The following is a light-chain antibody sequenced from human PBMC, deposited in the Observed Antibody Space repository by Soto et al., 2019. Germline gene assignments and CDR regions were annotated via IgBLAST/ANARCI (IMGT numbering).Light chain of an antibody. Sequence: QSALTQPASVSGSPGQSITISCTGTSSDVGSYKFVSWYQQHPGKAPKLMIYEGSKRPSGVSDRFSGSKSGNTASLTISGLQAEDEADYFCCSYTTSSAVVFGGGTQLTVL. V-gene: IGLV2-14*02. CDR2: EGS. J-gene: IGLJ3*02. CDR3: CSYTTSSAVV. CDR1: SSDVGSYKF.